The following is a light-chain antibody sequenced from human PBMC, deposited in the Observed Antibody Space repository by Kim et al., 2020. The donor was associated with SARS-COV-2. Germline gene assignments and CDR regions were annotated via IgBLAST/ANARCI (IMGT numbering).Light chain of an antibody. CDR1: QTVSNRY. CDR2: GTS. J-gene: IGKJ1*01. Sequence: GERTTLTCRASQTVSNRYLAWYQEKPGQAPRLLIYGTSRRATGIPDRFSGSGSGTDFTLTISRLEPEDFAVYYCQQYGDSPPSWTFGQGTKVDIK. V-gene: IGKV3-20*01. CDR3: QQYGDSPPSWT.